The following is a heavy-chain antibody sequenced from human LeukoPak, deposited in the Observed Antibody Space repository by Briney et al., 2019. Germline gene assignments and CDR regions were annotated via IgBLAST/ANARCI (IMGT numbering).Heavy chain of an antibody. D-gene: IGHD5-18*01. V-gene: IGHV4-34*01. CDR3: ARVVGGYSYGYGPDY. Sequence: SETLSLTCAVYGGSFSGYYWSWIRQPPGKGLEWIGEINHSGSTNYNPSLKSRVTISVDTSKNQFSLKLSSVTAADTAVYYRARVVGGYSYGYGPDYWGQGTLVTVSS. CDR2: INHSGST. CDR1: GGSFSGYY. J-gene: IGHJ4*02.